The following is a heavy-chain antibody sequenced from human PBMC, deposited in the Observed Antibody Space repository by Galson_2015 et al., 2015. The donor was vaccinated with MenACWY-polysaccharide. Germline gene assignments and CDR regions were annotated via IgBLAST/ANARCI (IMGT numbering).Heavy chain of an antibody. J-gene: IGHJ4*02. V-gene: IGHV3-23*01. CDR1: GFTFSSYA. D-gene: IGHD6-19*01. CDR2: ISGSGGST. Sequence: SLRLSCAASGFTFSSYAMSWVRQAPGKGLEWVSAISGSGGSTYYADSVKGRFTISRDNSKNTLYLQMNGLRAEDTAVYYCAKGYSSGWTPWDYFDYRGQGTLVTVSS. CDR3: AKGYSSGWTPWDYFDY.